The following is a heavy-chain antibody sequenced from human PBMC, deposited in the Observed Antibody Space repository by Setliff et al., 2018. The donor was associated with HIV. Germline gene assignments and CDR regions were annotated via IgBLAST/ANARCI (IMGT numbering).Heavy chain of an antibody. D-gene: IGHD3-16*01. Sequence: GGSLRLSCAASGFTFTAYWMTWVRQAPGEGLEWVANIKEDGTETYYVDSVKGRFTISRDNRKDLLFLQMNSLKDEDTAVYYCARDATRGGDFDYWGQGTLVTVSS. J-gene: IGHJ4*02. CDR2: IKEDGTET. CDR1: GFTFTAYW. CDR3: ARDATRGGDFDY. V-gene: IGHV3-7*01.